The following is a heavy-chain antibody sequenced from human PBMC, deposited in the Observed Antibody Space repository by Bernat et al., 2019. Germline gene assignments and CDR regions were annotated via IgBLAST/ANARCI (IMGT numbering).Heavy chain of an antibody. J-gene: IGHJ4*02. D-gene: IGHD6-19*01. Sequence: QVQLVESGGGVVQPGRSLRLSCAASGFTFSSYGMHWVRQAPGKGLEWVAVIWYDGSNKYYADPVKGRFTISRDNSKNTLYLQMNSLRAEDTAVYYCARDRVVAVAGDPFDYWGQGTLVTVSS. CDR2: IWYDGSNK. CDR1: GFTFSSYG. V-gene: IGHV3-33*01. CDR3: ARDRVVAVAGDPFDY.